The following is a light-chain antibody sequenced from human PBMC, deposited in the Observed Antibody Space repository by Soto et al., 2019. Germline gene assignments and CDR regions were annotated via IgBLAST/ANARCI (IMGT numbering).Light chain of an antibody. V-gene: IGLV2-8*01. J-gene: IGLJ1*01. CDR2: EVS. CDR1: SSDVGGYDY. Sequence: QYALTQPPSASGSPGQSVTISCTGTSSDVGGYDYVSWYQQHPGKAPKLMIYEVSNRPSGVPDRFSGSKSGNTASLTVSGLQAEDEAYYYCSSYAGSLYVFGTGTKLTVL. CDR3: SSYAGSLYV.